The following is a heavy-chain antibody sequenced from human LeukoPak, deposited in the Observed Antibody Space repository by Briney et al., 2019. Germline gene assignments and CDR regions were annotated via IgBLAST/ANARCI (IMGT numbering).Heavy chain of an antibody. CDR3: ARENTWFGELPGIAAAGPFDY. CDR1: GYTFIDYY. V-gene: IGHV1-69*06. CDR2: IIPIFGTA. Sequence: ASVKVSCKASGYTFIDYYMHWVRQAPGQGLEWMGGIIPIFGTANYAQKFQGRVTITADKSTSTAYMELSSLRSEDTAVYYCARENTWFGELPGIAAAGPFDYWGQGTLVTVSS. D-gene: IGHD6-13*01. J-gene: IGHJ4*02.